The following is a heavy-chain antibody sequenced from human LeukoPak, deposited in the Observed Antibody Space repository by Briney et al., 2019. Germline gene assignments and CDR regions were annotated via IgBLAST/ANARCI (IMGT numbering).Heavy chain of an antibody. CDR3: VRDGGVSGYDLLDY. J-gene: IGHJ4*02. D-gene: IGHD5-12*01. Sequence: GGSLRLSCAASGFIFSSYAMNWVRQAPGKGLEWVSSISGSGSYIHYADSMKGRFTISRDNAKNSLSLQMNSLRAEDTAVYYCVRDGGVSGYDLLDYWGQGTLVTVSS. CDR2: ISGSGSYI. CDR1: GFIFSSYA. V-gene: IGHV3-21*01.